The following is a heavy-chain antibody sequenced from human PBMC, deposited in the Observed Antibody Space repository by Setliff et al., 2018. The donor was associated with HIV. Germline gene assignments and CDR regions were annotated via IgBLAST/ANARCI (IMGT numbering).Heavy chain of an antibody. CDR3: ARVFVDTAVLRVLEYYFDS. D-gene: IGHD5-18*01. CDR1: GGSISSSSYY. J-gene: IGHJ4*02. CDR2: MYYSGST. V-gene: IGHV4-39*07. Sequence: SETLSLTCTVSGGSISSSSYYWGWVRQPPGKGLEWIGSMYYSGSTYYTPSLKSRITISLDTSKNQFSLRMWSVTAADTAVYYCARVFVDTAVLRVLEYYFDSWGRGTLVTVSS.